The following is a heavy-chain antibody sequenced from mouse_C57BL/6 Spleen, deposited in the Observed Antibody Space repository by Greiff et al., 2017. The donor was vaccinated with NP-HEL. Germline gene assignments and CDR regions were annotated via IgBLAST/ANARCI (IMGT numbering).Heavy chain of an antibody. J-gene: IGHJ2*01. CDR3: ARWVDYFVY. CDR1: GFTFTDYY. Sequence: EVHLVESGGGLVQPGGTLSLSCAASGFTFTDYYMSWVRQPPGKALEWLGFIRNKANGYTTEYSASVKGRFTISRDNSQSILYLQMNALRAEDSATYYCARWVDYFVYWGQGTTLTVSS. V-gene: IGHV7-3*01. CDR2: IRNKANGYTT.